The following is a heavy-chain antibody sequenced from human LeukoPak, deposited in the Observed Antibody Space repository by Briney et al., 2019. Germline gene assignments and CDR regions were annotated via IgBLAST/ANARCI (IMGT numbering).Heavy chain of an antibody. J-gene: IGHJ4*02. CDR2: LYVSGST. Sequence: SETLSLTCTVSGGSISPHYWNWIRQPAGKGLEWIGRLYVSGSTDYNPSLKSRVSISGDTSKNQFSLKLSSVTAADTAVYYCARSWDDSSGYYHVYFDYWGQGTLVTVSS. D-gene: IGHD3-22*01. CDR3: ARSWDDSSGYYHVYFDY. CDR1: GGSISPHY. V-gene: IGHV4-4*07.